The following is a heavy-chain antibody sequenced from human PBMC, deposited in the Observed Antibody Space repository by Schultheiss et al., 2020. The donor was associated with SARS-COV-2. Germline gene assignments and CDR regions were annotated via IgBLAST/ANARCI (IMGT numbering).Heavy chain of an antibody. CDR3: AREGGGAAVAGYNGMDV. J-gene: IGHJ6*04. CDR2: IMSIFGKA. Sequence: SVKVSCKASGYTLTTYAISWLRQAPGQGLEWMGGIMSIFGKANYAQRFQDRVTITADRSTSTVYMELRSLRSEDTALYYCAREGGGAAVAGYNGMDVWGEGATVNVSS. D-gene: IGHD6-19*01. CDR1: GYTLTTYA. V-gene: IGHV1-69*06.